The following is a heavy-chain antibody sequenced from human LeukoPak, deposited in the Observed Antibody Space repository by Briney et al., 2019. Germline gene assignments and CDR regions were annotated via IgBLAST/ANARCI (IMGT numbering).Heavy chain of an antibody. CDR1: GGSISTNN. J-gene: IGHJ4*02. V-gene: IGHV4-4*07. CDR2: IYNSGNT. CDR3: ARGSFDSSGYYVFDY. Sequence: SETLSLTCSISGGSISTNNWSWIRKRHGLGRRWMGRIYNSGNTNYSPSLESRVTISADTSKNQFSLKLSSVTAADTAVYYCARGSFDSSGYYVFDYWGQGSLVTVSS. D-gene: IGHD3-22*01.